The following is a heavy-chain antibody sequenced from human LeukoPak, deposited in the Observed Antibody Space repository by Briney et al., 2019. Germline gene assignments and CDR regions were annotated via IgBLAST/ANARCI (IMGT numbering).Heavy chain of an antibody. D-gene: IGHD2-2*01. Sequence: PGGSLRLSCAASGFTFSTYSINWVRQAPGKGLEWVSYISSSSTTIYYADSVKGRFTISRDNAKNSLYLQMNSLRAEDTAVYYCAKDLEGCSSTSCYFNYMDVWGKGTTVTVSS. V-gene: IGHV3-48*04. J-gene: IGHJ6*03. CDR1: GFTFSTYS. CDR2: ISSSSTTI. CDR3: AKDLEGCSSTSCYFNYMDV.